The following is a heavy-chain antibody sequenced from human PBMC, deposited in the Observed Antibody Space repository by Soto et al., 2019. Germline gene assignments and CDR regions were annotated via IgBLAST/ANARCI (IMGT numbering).Heavy chain of an antibody. Sequence: GGSLRLSCAASGFTFSRYAMSWVRQGPGKGLEWVSALSGSGGNTYYADSVKGRFTISRDDSRNTVYLQMNSLTTEDTAVYFCARDRSDSSRADSFDIWGQGTMVTVSS. V-gene: IGHV3-23*01. CDR3: ARDRSDSSRADSFDI. CDR1: GFTFSRYA. CDR2: LSGSGGNT. D-gene: IGHD6-25*01. J-gene: IGHJ3*02.